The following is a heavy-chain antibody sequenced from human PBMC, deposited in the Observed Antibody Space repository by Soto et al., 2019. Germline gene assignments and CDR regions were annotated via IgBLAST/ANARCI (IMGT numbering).Heavy chain of an antibody. Sequence: GESLKISCKGSGYCFTSYWIGWSRLMPGKGLESMRIIYPGDSDTRYSPSFLGQVTISPDESISNAYLQWVSLTVSDTDMYYCARFYDFWSGYYTHYYYGMDVWGQGTTVTV. CDR2: IYPGDSDT. J-gene: IGHJ6*02. D-gene: IGHD3-3*01. CDR3: ARFYDFWSGYYTHYYYGMDV. V-gene: IGHV5-51*01. CDR1: GYCFTSYW.